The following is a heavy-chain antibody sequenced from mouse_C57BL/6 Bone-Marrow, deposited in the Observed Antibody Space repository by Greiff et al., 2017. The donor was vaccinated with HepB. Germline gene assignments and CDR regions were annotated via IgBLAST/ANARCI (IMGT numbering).Heavy chain of an antibody. J-gene: IGHJ4*01. CDR2: IDPENGDT. Sequence: EVMLVESGAELVRPGASVKLSCTASGFNIKDDYMHWVKQRPEQGLEWIGWIDPENGDTEYASKFQGKATITADTSSNTAYLQLSSLTSEDTAVYYCTLHYGSSYAMDYWGQGTSVTVSS. V-gene: IGHV14-4*01. D-gene: IGHD1-1*01. CDR1: GFNIKDDY. CDR3: TLHYGSSYAMDY.